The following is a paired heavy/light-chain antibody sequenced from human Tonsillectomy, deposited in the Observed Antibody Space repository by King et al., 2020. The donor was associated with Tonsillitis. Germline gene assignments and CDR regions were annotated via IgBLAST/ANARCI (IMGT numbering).Heavy chain of an antibody. CDR3: ARAVVTAGDVFDI. V-gene: IGHV3-48*01. Sequence: EVHLMESGGGLVQPGGSLRLSCAASGFTFSSYSMSWVRQAPGKGLEWVSYISSGGGTIYYADSVKGRLTISRDNAKNSVYLQMNGLRAEDSAFYYCARAVVTAGDVFDIWGQGTMVTVSS. CDR1: GFTFSSYS. D-gene: IGHD2-21*02. CDR2: ISSGGGTI. J-gene: IGHJ3*02.
Light chain of an antibody. CDR1: QSIKNY. CDR2: GAS. CDR3: QQSYSTPLI. J-gene: IGKJ4*01. Sequence: DIQMTQSPSSLSASVGDRVTITCRASQSIKNYLNWYQQKPGKAPKLLIYGASSLQSGVPSRFSGSGSGTDFTLTIRSLQPEDFATYYCQQSYSTPLIFGGGTKVEIK. V-gene: IGKV1-39*01.